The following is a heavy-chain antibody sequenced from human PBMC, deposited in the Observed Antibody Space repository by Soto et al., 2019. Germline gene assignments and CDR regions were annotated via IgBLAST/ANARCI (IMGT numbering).Heavy chain of an antibody. CDR2: ISSSSSYT. CDR1: GFTFSDYY. D-gene: IGHD5-18*01. J-gene: IGHJ6*02. V-gene: IGHV3-11*05. Sequence: QVQLVESGGGLVKPGGSLRLSCAASGFTFSDYYMSWIRQAPGKGLEWVSYISSSSSYTNYADSVKGRFTISRDNAKKSMSRQMNSLRAEDTAVYSWARECGSSYAPYYYYGMDVWGQGTTVTVSS. CDR3: ARECGSSYAPYYYYGMDV.